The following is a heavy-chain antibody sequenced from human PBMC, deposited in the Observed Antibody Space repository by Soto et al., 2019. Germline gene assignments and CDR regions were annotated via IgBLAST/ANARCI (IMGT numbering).Heavy chain of an antibody. D-gene: IGHD1-26*01. Sequence: TSETLSLTCAVSGYSISSGYYWGWIRQPPGKGLEWIGSIYHSGSPYYNPSFKSRVFMSADTSKNQISLKLTSATAADTAVYYCARGVGSSPPRYWGRGTLVTVSS. J-gene: IGHJ4*02. CDR2: IYHSGSP. CDR1: GYSISSGYY. CDR3: ARGVGSSPPRY. V-gene: IGHV4-38-2*01.